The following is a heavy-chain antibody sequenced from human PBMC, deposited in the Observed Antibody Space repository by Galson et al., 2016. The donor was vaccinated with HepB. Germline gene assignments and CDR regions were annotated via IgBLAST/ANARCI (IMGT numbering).Heavy chain of an antibody. CDR1: GFTFNNFA. Sequence: SLRLSCAASGFTFNNFAMTWVRQGPGKGLDWVSSISSSGSNTYYADSVKGRFTVSRDNSKNILYLQMNSLRAEDTAVYFCAKAPIMIFGLERYYFDYWGQGTLVTVSS. CDR2: ISSSGSNT. V-gene: IGHV3-23*01. J-gene: IGHJ4*02. CDR3: AKAPIMIFGLERYYFDY. D-gene: IGHD3/OR15-3a*01.